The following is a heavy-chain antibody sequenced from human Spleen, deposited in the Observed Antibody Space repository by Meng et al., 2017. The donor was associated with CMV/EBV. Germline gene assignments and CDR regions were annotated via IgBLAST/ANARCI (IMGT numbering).Heavy chain of an antibody. J-gene: IGHJ6*02. D-gene: IGHD2-2*01. CDR2: VSFDGSNT. CDR1: GFSFSKYA. V-gene: IGHV3-30*04. Sequence: GGSLRLSCAASGFSFSKYAMHWVRQPPGKGLEWVAIVSFDGSNTYYADSVMGRFTISRDNPKNTLYLQMNSLRAEDTAVYYCARSPPYCSSTSCYSYYYYGMDVWGQGTTVTVSS. CDR3: ARSPPYCSSTSCYSYYYYGMDV.